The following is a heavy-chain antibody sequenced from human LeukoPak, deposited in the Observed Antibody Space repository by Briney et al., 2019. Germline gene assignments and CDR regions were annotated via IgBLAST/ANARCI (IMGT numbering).Heavy chain of an antibody. V-gene: IGHV1-8*03. CDR2: MNPNSGNT. J-gene: IGHJ4*02. CDR1: GYTFTSYD. CDR3: AREPYDSSGYYYIDY. D-gene: IGHD3-22*01. Sequence: ASVKVSCKASGYTFTSYDINWVRQATGQGLEWMGWMNPNSGNTGYAQKFQGRVTITRNTSISTAYMELSSLRSEDTAVYYCAREPYDSSGYYYIDYWGQGTLVTVSS.